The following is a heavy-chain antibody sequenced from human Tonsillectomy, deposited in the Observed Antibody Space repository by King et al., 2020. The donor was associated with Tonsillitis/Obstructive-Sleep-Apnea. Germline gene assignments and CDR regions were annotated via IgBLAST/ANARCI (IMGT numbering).Heavy chain of an antibody. Sequence: VQLVESGGGLIQPGGSLRLSCVASGFSFRTYAMTWVRQAPGKGLGWVSAISASGTRTYYADSVKGRFTISRDSSKNTRYLQMNSLRAEDTAVYYCASWDNVSGGNDYWGQGTLVTVSS. CDR1: GFSFRTYA. J-gene: IGHJ4*02. V-gene: IGHV3-23*04. CDR3: ASWDNVSGGNDY. D-gene: IGHD1-26*01. CDR2: ISASGTRT.